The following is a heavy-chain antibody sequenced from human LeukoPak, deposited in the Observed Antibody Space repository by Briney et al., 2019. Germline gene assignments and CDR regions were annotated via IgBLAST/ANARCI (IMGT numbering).Heavy chain of an antibody. V-gene: IGHV3-21*01. CDR1: GFTFSSCS. D-gene: IGHD3-22*01. CDR3: ARDNYYDSSGYYFYYYYGMDV. J-gene: IGHJ6*02. Sequence: GGSLRLSCAASGFTFSSCSVNWVRQAPGKGLEWVSSISSSSSYIYYADSVKGRFTISRDNAKNSLYLQMNSLRAEDTAVYYCARDNYYDSSGYYFYYYYGMDVWGQGTTVTVSS. CDR2: ISSSSSYI.